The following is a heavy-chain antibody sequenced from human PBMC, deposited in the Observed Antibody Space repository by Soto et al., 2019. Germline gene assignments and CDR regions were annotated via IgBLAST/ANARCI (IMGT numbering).Heavy chain of an antibody. D-gene: IGHD3-10*01. CDR3: ARVQLLPNPADDL. J-gene: IGHJ4*02. CDR2: ISARNGGT. CDR1: GYTFSTYG. V-gene: IGHV1-18*04. Sequence: ASVKVSCKVSGYTFSTYGIIWVRQAPGQHLEWLGWISARNGGTNYAQGFQGRVTLTTDAATSTAYMELMTLRSDDTAVYFCARVQLLPNPADDLRGKGTRFTVSS.